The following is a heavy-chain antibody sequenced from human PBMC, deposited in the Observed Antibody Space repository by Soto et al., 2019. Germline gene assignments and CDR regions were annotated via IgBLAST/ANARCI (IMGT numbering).Heavy chain of an antibody. CDR1: GGSISSGDYY. CDR2: IYYSGST. D-gene: IGHD6-13*01. Sequence: PPETLCLTCTVSGGSISSGDYYWSWIRQPPGKGLEWIGYIYYSGSTYYNPSLKSRVTISVDTSKNQFSLKLSSVTAADTAVYYCAIYGAAAAYNWIDFWGQGTLVTLSS. CDR3: AIYGAAAAYNWIDF. J-gene: IGHJ5*01. V-gene: IGHV4-30-4*01.